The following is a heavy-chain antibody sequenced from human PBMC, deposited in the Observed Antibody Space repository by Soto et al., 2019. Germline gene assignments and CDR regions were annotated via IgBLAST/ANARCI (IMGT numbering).Heavy chain of an antibody. CDR3: AKDRYGSGSYYDY. Sequence: EVQLLESGGGLVQPGGSLRLSCAASGLTFSSYAMSWVRQAPGKGLEWVSAISGSGGSTYYADSVKGRFTISRDNSKNTLYLQMNSLRAEDTAVYYCAKDRYGSGSYYDYWGQGTLVTVSS. D-gene: IGHD3-10*01. J-gene: IGHJ4*02. CDR1: GLTFSSYA. CDR2: ISGSGGST. V-gene: IGHV3-23*01.